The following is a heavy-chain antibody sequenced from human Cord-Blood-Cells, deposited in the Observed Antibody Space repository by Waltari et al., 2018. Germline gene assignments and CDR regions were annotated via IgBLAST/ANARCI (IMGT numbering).Heavy chain of an antibody. CDR1: GGSISSSSYY. CDR2: IYYSGST. D-gene: IGHD6-19*01. J-gene: IGHJ4*02. V-gene: IGHV4-39*01. Sequence: QLQLQESGPGLVKPSETLSLTCTVSGGSISSSSYYWGWIRHPPGKGLEWIGSIYYSGSTYYNPSLKSRVTISVDTSKNQFSLKLSSVTAADTAVYYCARHVRGIAVAGKKTFDYWGQGTLVTVSS. CDR3: ARHVRGIAVAGKKTFDY.